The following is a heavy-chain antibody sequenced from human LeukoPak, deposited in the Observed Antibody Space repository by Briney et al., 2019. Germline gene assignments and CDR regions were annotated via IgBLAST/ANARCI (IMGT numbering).Heavy chain of an antibody. V-gene: IGHV1-8*02. CDR1: GYTFTGYY. Sequence: GSVKVSCKASGYTFTGYYMHWVRQAPGQGLEWMGWMNPNSGDTAYAQKFQGRVAMTRDTSISTAYMELSSLRSEDTAVYYCARGLGDYYDTSGYYYAVPAHWGQGTLVTVSS. CDR3: ARGLGDYYDTSGYYYAVPAH. D-gene: IGHD3-22*01. CDR2: MNPNSGDT. J-gene: IGHJ4*02.